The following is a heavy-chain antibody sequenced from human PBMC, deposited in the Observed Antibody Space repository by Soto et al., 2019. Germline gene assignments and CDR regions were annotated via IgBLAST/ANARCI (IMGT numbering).Heavy chain of an antibody. J-gene: IGHJ4*02. D-gene: IGHD6-25*01. CDR1: GLTFSRSW. Sequence: EVQLVESGGGLVQPGGSLRLSCAASGLTFSRSWMSWARQAPGKGLQWVANIKEDGSEEYYLDSVKGRFTISRDNAKNSLYLQMNSLTAEDTAVYYCARDLGYQTLDHGGQGTLVTVSS. CDR3: ARDLGYQTLDH. CDR2: IKEDGSEE. V-gene: IGHV3-7*01.